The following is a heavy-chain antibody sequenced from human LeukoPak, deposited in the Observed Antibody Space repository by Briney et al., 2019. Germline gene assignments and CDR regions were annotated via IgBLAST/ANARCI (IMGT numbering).Heavy chain of an antibody. V-gene: IGHV3-64D*06. CDR1: GFTFSSFA. J-gene: IGHJ4*02. CDR3: VKSPHASSSYFHY. D-gene: IGHD6-13*01. CDR2: INSNGDIT. Sequence: GGSLRLSCSASGFTFSSFAMHWVRQAPGKGLEYVSAINSNGDITDYADSVKGRFTISRDNSKNTLHLQMSSLTVEDTAVYHCVKSPHASSSYFHYWGQGTLVTVSS.